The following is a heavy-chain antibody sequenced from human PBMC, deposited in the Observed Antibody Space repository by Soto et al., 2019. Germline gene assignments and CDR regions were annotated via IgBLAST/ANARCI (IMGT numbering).Heavy chain of an antibody. V-gene: IGHV4-30-2*01. CDR3: ARVYGADFWSGYLDY. CDR2: IYHSGST. CDR1: GGSISSGGYS. Sequence: QLQLQESGSGLVKPSQTLSLTCAVSGGSISSGGYSWSWIRQPPGKGLEWIGYIYHSGSTYYNPSLKSRVTISVDRSKNQFSLKLSSVTAADTAVYYCARVYGADFWSGYLDYWGQGTLVTVSS. J-gene: IGHJ4*02. D-gene: IGHD3-3*01.